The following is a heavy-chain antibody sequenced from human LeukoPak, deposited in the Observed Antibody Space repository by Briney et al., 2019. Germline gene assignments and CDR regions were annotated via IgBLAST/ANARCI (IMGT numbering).Heavy chain of an antibody. Sequence: AGSLRLSCAASGFTVSSNYISWVRQAPGKGLEWVSVIYSGGTTYYADSVKGRFTISRDNSKNTLHLQMNSLRAEDTAVYYCARDQYSYAHAAHWGQGTLVTVSS. J-gene: IGHJ4*02. V-gene: IGHV3-66*01. CDR2: IYSGGTT. D-gene: IGHD5-18*01. CDR3: ARDQYSYAHAAH. CDR1: GFTVSSNY.